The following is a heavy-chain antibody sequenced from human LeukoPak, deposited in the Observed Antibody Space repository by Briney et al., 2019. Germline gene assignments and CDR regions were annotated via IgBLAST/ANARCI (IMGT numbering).Heavy chain of an antibody. CDR2: IYYSGST. CDR3: ARDRGYSYGLDY. V-gene: IGHV4-61*01. J-gene: IGHJ4*02. CDR1: GGSFSSGSYY. D-gene: IGHD5-18*01. Sequence: SETLSLTCTVSGGSFSSGSYYWSWIRQPPGTGLEWIGYIYYSGSTNYNPSLKSRVTISVDTSKNQFSLKLSSVTAADTAVYYCARDRGYSYGLDYWGQGTLVTVSS.